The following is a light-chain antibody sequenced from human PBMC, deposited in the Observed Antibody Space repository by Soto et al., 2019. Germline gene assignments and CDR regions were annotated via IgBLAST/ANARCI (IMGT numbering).Light chain of an antibody. J-gene: IGKJ3*01. CDR2: DAS. CDR1: QSVSSY. V-gene: IGKV3-11*01. CDR3: QQRSKWPPGFT. Sequence: EIVLTQSPATLSLSPGARATLSCRASQSVSSYLAWYQQKPGQAPRLLIYDASNRATGIPARFSGSGSGTDFTLTISSLEPEDFAVYYCQQRSKWPPGFTFGPGTKVDIK.